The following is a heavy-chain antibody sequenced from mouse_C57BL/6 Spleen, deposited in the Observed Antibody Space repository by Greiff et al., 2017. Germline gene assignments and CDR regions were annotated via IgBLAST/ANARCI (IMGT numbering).Heavy chain of an antibody. CDR2: IDPANGNP. V-gene: IGHV14-3*01. CDR3: ARGYYGSSYVDLDY. J-gene: IGHJ2*01. D-gene: IGHD1-1*01. Sequence: EVQLQQSVAELVRPGASVKLSCTASGFNIKNTYMHWVKQRPEQGLEWIGRIDPANGNPKYAPKFQGKATITTDPSSNTAYLQLSSLTSEDTAIYYCARGYYGSSYVDLDYGGKGTTRKVSS. CDR1: GFNIKNTY.